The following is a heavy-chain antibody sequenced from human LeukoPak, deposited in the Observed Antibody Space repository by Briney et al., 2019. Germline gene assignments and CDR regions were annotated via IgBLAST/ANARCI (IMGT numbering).Heavy chain of an antibody. V-gene: IGHV3-23*01. CDR1: GFTFTSYS. Sequence: GGSLRLSCAASGFTFTSYSMNWVRQAPGKGLEWVSTISGGGGSTYYADSVKGRFTISRDNSKNTLYLQVNSLRAEDTAVYYCAKVAHYSSSYYFDYWGQGTLVTVSS. CDR2: ISGGGGST. J-gene: IGHJ4*02. D-gene: IGHD6-6*01. CDR3: AKVAHYSSSYYFDY.